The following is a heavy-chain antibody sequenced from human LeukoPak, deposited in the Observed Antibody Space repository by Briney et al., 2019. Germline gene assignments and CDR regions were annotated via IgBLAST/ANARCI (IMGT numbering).Heavy chain of an antibody. Sequence: GGSLRLSCAASGFTFSSYWMSWVRQAPGKGLEWVANIKQDGSEKYYVDSVKGRFTISRDNAKNSLYLQMNSLRAEDTAVYYCARVGAQIPDAFDIWGQGTMVIVSS. D-gene: IGHD1-26*01. CDR1: GFTFSSYW. CDR3: ARVGAQIPDAFDI. J-gene: IGHJ3*02. V-gene: IGHV3-7*01. CDR2: IKQDGSEK.